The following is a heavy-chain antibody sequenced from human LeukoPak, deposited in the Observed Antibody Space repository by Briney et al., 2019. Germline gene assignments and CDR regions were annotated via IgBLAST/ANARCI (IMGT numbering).Heavy chain of an antibody. D-gene: IGHD5-24*01. CDR1: GFTVSSNY. V-gene: IGHV3-53*01. CDR2: IYSGVPT. J-gene: IGHJ3*02. CDR3: ARDRGPTRAFDI. Sequence: PGGSLRLSCAASGFTVSSNYMSWVRQAPGKGLEWVSVIYSGVPTHYADSVKGRFTISRDNSKNTLYLQMNSLRAEDTAVYYCARDRGPTRAFDIWGQGTMVTVS.